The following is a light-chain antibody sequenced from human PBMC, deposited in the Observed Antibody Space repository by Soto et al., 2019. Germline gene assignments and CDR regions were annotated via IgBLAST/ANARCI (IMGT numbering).Light chain of an antibody. CDR1: QSVSSN. Sequence: EIVMTQSPATLSVSPGERATLSCRASQSVSSNLAWYQQKPGQAPRLLIYGASTRATGIPARFSGSGSGTEFSLTISSLQSEDFVVYYCQQYNNWPPHTFGGGTKVEIK. J-gene: IGKJ4*01. CDR2: GAS. V-gene: IGKV3-15*01. CDR3: QQYNNWPPHT.